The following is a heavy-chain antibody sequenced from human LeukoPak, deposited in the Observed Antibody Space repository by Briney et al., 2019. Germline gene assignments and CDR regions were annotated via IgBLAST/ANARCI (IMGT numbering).Heavy chain of an antibody. Sequence: SETLSLTCTVSGGSISSYYWSWIRQPPGKGLEWIGYIYYSGGTNYNPSLKSRVTISVDTSKNQFSLKLSSVTAADTAVYYCARGGGSYHYYFDYWGQGTLVTVSS. CDR2: IYYSGGT. D-gene: IGHD1-26*01. V-gene: IGHV4-59*12. CDR1: GGSISSYY. J-gene: IGHJ4*02. CDR3: ARGGGSYHYYFDY.